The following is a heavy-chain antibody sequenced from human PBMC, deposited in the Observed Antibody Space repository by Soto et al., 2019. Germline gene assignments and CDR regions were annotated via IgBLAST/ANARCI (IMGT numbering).Heavy chain of an antibody. D-gene: IGHD3-10*01. CDR3: AKLQMVRGVPGDY. CDR1: GFTFSSYG. V-gene: IGHV3-30*18. CDR2: ISYDGSNK. J-gene: IGHJ4*02. Sequence: QVQLVESGGGVVQPGRSLRLSCAASGFTFSSYGMHWVRQAPGKGLEWVAVISYDGSNKYYADSVKGRFTISRDNSKNTPDLQMNSLRAEDTAVYYCAKLQMVRGVPGDYWGQGTLVTVSS.